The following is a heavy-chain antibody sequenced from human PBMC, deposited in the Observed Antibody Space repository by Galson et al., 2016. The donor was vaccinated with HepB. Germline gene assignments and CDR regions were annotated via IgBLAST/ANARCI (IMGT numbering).Heavy chain of an antibody. J-gene: IGHJ4*02. V-gene: IGHV4-39*02. CDR3: ARRTLQPSLDY. CDR2: IYYSGNT. Sequence: SETLSLTCTVSGDSISIRGYYWAWIRQPPGKGLEWIGSIYYSGNTYNNPSLKTRVSMSVDTSKNHFSLELSSVTAADTAVYYCARRTLQPSLDYWGQGTPVSVSS. D-gene: IGHD1-14*01. CDR1: GDSISIRGYY.